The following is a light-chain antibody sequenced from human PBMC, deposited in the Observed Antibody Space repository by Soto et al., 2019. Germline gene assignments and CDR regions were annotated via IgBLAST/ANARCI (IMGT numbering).Light chain of an antibody. Sequence: QSVLTQPASVSGSPGQSITISCTGTSSDVGGYNYVSWYQLHPGKAPKLMIYDVSNRPSGVSNRFSGSKSGNTASLTISGLQAEDEADYYCSSYTSSSPYVFGTGTKLTVL. CDR1: SSDVGGYNY. CDR2: DVS. V-gene: IGLV2-14*01. CDR3: SSYTSSSPYV. J-gene: IGLJ1*01.